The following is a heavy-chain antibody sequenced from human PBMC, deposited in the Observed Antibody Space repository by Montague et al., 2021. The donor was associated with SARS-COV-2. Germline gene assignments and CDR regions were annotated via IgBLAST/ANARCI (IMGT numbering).Heavy chain of an antibody. Sequence: SLRLSCAASGFTFSSYEMNWVRQAPGKGLEWVSYISSSGSTLYHXDSVRGRFTISRDNARDSVYLQMNSLRAEDTAVYYCARGEDSYGSGTLDYWGQGTLVTVSS. D-gene: IGHD3-10*01. V-gene: IGHV3-48*03. CDR2: ISSSGSTL. J-gene: IGHJ4*02. CDR1: GFTFSSYE. CDR3: ARGEDSYGSGTLDY.